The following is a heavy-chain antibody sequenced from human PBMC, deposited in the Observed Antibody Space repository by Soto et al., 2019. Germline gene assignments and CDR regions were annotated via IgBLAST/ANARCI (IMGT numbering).Heavy chain of an antibody. CDR2: IYPGDSDT. D-gene: IGHD6-19*01. V-gene: IGHV5-51*01. J-gene: IGHJ3*02. CDR3: VTGLLYNSGWYFAFDI. CDR1: GYSFTIYW. Sequence: GESLKISCKGSGYSFTIYWIAWVRQMPGKGLEWMGIIYPGDSDTRYSPSFQGQVTISADKSISTAYLQWSSLKASDTAMYYCVTGLLYNSGWYFAFDIWGQGTMVTVSS.